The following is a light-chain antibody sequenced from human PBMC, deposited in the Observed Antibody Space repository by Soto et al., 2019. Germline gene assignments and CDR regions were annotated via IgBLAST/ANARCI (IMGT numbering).Light chain of an antibody. V-gene: IGKV3-20*01. CDR3: LQYAFSPRT. CDR2: GAS. J-gene: IGKJ1*01. Sequence: EIVLTQSPGTLSLSPGERATLSCRASQSVSSGYLAWYQQKPGQAPRLLIYGASSRATDIPDRFSGSGSGTGFTLTISRLEPEDFAVYYCLQYAFSPRTFGHGTKVEIK. CDR1: QSVSSGY.